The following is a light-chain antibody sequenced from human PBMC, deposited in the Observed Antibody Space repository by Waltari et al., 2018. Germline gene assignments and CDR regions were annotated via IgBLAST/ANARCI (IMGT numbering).Light chain of an antibody. V-gene: IGKV1-6*01. CDR3: LQDYSSPFT. CDR1: QHIRND. J-gene: IGKJ3*01. CDR2: AAF. Sequence: AIQMTQSTSSLSASVGDRVTITCRARQHIRNDLGWYQQKPGKAPKLLIYAAFSLQNGVPSRFSGSGSGTDFTLTISSLQPEDFATYYCLQDYSSPFTFGPGTKVDIK.